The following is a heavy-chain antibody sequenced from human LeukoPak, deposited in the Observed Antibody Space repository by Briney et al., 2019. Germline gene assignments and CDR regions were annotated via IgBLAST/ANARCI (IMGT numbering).Heavy chain of an antibody. J-gene: IGHJ4*02. CDR2: IKQDGSEK. Sequence: GGSLRLSCAASGFTFSSYWMSWVRQAPGKGLEWVANIKQDGSEKCYVDSVKGRFTISRDNAKNSLYLQMNSRRAEDTAVYYCARDRYLYYYDSSGYWYYFDYWGQGTLVTVSS. CDR1: GFTFSSYW. CDR3: ARDRYLYYYDSSGYWYYFDY. V-gene: IGHV3-7*01. D-gene: IGHD3-22*01.